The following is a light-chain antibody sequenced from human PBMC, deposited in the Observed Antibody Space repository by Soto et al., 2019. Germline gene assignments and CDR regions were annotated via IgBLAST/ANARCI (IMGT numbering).Light chain of an antibody. CDR3: QSYDSTPRVV. CDR2: DNT. Sequence: QSVLTQPPSVSGAPGQRVTISCTGSSSNIGAGYDVHWYQQLPGTAPKLLIYDNTNRPSGVPDRFSGSKSGTSASLAITGLQAEDEADYYCQSYDSTPRVVFGGGTKVTVL. V-gene: IGLV1-40*01. CDR1: SSNIGAGYD. J-gene: IGLJ2*01.